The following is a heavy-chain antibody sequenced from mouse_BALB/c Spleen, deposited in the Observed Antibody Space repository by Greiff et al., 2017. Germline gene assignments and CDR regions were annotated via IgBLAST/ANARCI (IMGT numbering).Heavy chain of an antibody. CDR1: GYTFTDYA. J-gene: IGHJ3*01. D-gene: IGHD2-4*01. Sequence: QVQLQQSGAELVRPGVSVKISCKGSGYTFTDYAMHWVKQSHAKSLEWIGVISTYYGDASYNQKFKGKATMTVYKSSSTAYMELARLTSEDSAIYYCARDDYDGSWFAYWGQGTLVTVSA. CDR3: ARDDYDGSWFAY. CDR2: ISTYYGDA. V-gene: IGHV1S137*01.